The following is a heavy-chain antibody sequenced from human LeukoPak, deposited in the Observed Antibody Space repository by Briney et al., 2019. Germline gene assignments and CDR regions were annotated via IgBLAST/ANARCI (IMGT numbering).Heavy chain of an antibody. CDR3: ARDLSWGSDAFDI. CDR2: INPNSGGT. V-gene: IGHV1-2*06. CDR1: GYTFTGYY. Sequence: GASVKVSCKASGYTFTGYYIHWVRQAPGQGFEWMGRINPNSGGTNYAQKFQGRVTMTRDTSISTAYMELSRLRSDDTAVYYCARDLSWGSDAFDIWGQGTMVTVSS. D-gene: IGHD6-13*01. J-gene: IGHJ3*02.